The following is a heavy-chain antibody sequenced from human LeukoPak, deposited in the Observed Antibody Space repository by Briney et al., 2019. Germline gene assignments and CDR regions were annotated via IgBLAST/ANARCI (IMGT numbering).Heavy chain of an antibody. CDR1: GYTFTGYY. CDR2: INPNSGGT. D-gene: IGHD5-12*01. V-gene: IGHV1-2*02. Sequence: ASVKVSCKASGYTFTGYYMHWVRQAPGQGLEWMGWINPNSGGTNYAQKFQGRVTITRNTSISTAYMELSSLRSEDTAVYYCARKGEGGYDWFGYYYMDVWGKGTTVTVSS. J-gene: IGHJ6*03. CDR3: ARKGEGGYDWFGYYYMDV.